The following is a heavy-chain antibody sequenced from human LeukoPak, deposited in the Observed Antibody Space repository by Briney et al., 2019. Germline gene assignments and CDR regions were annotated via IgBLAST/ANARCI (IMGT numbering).Heavy chain of an antibody. J-gene: IGHJ6*02. D-gene: IGHD3-10*01. CDR2: ISSSSSTI. CDR1: GFTFSSYS. Sequence: GGSLRLSCAASGFTFSSYSMNWVRQAPGKGLEWVSYISSSSSTIYYADSVKGRFTISRDNAKNSLYLQMNSLRAEDTAVYYCARDHYGSGSYYSYYYYGMDVWGQGTTVTVSS. CDR3: ARDHYGSGSYYSYYYYGMDV. V-gene: IGHV3-48*04.